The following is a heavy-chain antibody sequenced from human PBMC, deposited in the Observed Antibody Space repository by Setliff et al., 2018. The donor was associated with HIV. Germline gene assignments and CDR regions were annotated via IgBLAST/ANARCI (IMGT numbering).Heavy chain of an antibody. CDR2: IYYSGST. J-gene: IGHJ6*03. CDR1: GGSISSSTYY. CDR3: AREIPYSYGNPQYYYYYMDV. Sequence: SETLSLTCTVSGGSISSSTYYWGWIRQPPGKGLEWIGTIYYSGSTYYNPSLKSRLTISVDTSKNQFSLKLSSVTAADTAVYYCAREIPYSYGNPQYYYYYMDVWGKGTTVTVSS. D-gene: IGHD3-10*01. V-gene: IGHV4-39*01.